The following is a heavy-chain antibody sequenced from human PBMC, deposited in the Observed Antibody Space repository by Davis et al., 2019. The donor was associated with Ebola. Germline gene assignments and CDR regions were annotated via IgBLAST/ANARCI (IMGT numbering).Heavy chain of an antibody. CDR2: IIPIFGTA. V-gene: IGHV1-69*06. CDR3: ANSEDQGTYYDYGMDV. J-gene: IGHJ6*02. Sequence: SVPVSCKASGGTFSSYAISWVRQAAGQGLEWMGGIIPIFGTANYAPKFQGRVTINADKSTSTVYMELTSLRSEDTAVYYCANSEDQGTYYDYGMDVWGQGTTVTVSS. CDR1: GGTFSSYA. D-gene: IGHD1-1*01.